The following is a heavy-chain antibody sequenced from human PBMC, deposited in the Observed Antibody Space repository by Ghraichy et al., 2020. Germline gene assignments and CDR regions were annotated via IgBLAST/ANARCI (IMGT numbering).Heavy chain of an antibody. CDR2: IIPILGIA. J-gene: IGHJ4*02. V-gene: IGHV1-69*02. CDR1: GGTFSSYT. CDR3: AQEGTAMSNRGY. Sequence: SVKVSCKASGGTFSSYTISWVRQAPGQGLEWMGRIIPILGIANYAQKFQGRVTITADKSTSTAYMELSSLRSEDTAVYYCAQEGTAMSNRGYWGQGTLVTVSS. D-gene: IGHD5-18*01.